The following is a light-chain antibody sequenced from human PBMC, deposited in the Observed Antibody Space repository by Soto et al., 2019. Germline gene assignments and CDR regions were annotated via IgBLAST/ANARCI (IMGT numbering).Light chain of an antibody. CDR2: GAS. V-gene: IGKV1-27*01. Sequence: DIQMAQSPSSLSASIGDRVTITCRASQGISEYLAWYQQRPGNAPNLLIYGASILQSGVPSRFSGSGSGTHFTLTISSLQPEDVATYYCHSYNSILRTFGQGTTVEIK. CDR1: QGISEY. J-gene: IGKJ1*01. CDR3: HSYNSILRT.